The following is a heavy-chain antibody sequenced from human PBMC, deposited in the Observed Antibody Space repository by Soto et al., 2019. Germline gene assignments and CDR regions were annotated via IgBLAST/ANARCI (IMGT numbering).Heavy chain of an antibody. Sequence: QVLLVQSGAEVKKPGSSVKVSCKGSGGPFSSYTISWVRQAPGQGLEWMGRIISILNITNYAPKFQGRVSITADKSTSTVYMELSNLRSDDTAVYSCAKRGGGWFDPWGQGTLVTVSS. CDR1: GGPFSSYT. CDR2: IISILNIT. V-gene: IGHV1-69*02. D-gene: IGHD3-10*01. CDR3: AKRGGGWFDP. J-gene: IGHJ5*02.